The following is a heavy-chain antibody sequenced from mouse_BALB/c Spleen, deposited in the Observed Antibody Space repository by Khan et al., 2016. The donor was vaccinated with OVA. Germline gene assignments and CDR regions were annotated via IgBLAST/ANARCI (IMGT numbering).Heavy chain of an antibody. CDR1: GYTFTNYG. Sequence: QIQLVQSGPEVKKPGETVKISCKASGYTFTNYGMNWVKQAPGKGLKWMGWINTNTGEPTYAEEFKGRFAFSLETSASTAYLQINNLKNEDTATYFCARGNYYGSNSWVVNWGQGTLVTVSA. V-gene: IGHV9-3*02. J-gene: IGHJ3*01. CDR3: ARGNYYGSNSWVVN. D-gene: IGHD1-1*01. CDR2: INTNTGEP.